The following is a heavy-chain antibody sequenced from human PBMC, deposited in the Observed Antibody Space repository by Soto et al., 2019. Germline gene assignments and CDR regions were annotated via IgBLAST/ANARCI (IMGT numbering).Heavy chain of an antibody. Sequence: GASVKVSCKASGGTFSSYAISWVRQAPGQGLEWMGGIIPIFGTANYAQKFQGRVTITADESTSTAYMELSSLRSEDTAVYYCASEVSGYSYDYGMDVWGQGTTVTVSS. D-gene: IGHD5-18*01. J-gene: IGHJ6*02. CDR2: IIPIFGTA. V-gene: IGHV1-69*13. CDR3: ASEVSGYSYDYGMDV. CDR1: GGTFSSYA.